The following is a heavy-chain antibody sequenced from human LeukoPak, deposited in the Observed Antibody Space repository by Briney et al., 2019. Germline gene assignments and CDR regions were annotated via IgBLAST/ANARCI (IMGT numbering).Heavy chain of an antibody. J-gene: IGHJ4*02. Sequence: GGSLRLSCAASGFTFSTYWMHWVRQAPGKGLVWVSRINTDGTTTTYADSVKGRFTISRDNAKNTLHLQMNSLRVEDTAVYYCVSDHTGHDDYWGQGTLVTVSS. CDR3: VSDHTGHDDY. CDR2: INTDGTTT. CDR1: GFTFSTYW. D-gene: IGHD1-1*01. V-gene: IGHV3-74*01.